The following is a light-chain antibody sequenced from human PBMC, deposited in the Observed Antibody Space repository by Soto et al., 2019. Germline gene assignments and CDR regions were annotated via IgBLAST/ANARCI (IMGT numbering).Light chain of an antibody. CDR3: QQRSNWPPLT. CDR1: QSVSSY. Sequence: ENVLTLSPSTLSLSPGERATLSCRASQSVSSYLALYQQKPGQAPRLLISDASNRATGIPARFSGSGSGTDFTLTISSLEPEDFAVYYCQQRSNWPPLTFGGGTRWIS. CDR2: DAS. J-gene: IGKJ4*01. V-gene: IGKV3-11*01.